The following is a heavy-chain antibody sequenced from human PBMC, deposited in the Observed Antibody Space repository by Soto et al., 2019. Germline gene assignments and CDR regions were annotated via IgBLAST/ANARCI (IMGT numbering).Heavy chain of an antibody. J-gene: IGHJ4*02. Sequence: ASVKVSCKASGYTFTSYYMHWVRQAPGQGLEWMGIINPSGGSTSYAQKFQGRVTMTRDTSTSTVYMELSSLRSEDTAVYYCARGSPYYYDSSGYYFRKWGQGTLVTVSS. D-gene: IGHD3-22*01. CDR3: ARGSPYYYDSSGYYFRK. CDR1: GYTFTSYY. V-gene: IGHV1-46*01. CDR2: INPSGGST.